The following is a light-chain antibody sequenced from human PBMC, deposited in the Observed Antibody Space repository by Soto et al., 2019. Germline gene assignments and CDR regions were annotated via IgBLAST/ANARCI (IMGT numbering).Light chain of an antibody. CDR1: QGIRND. Sequence: AIQMTQSPSSLSASVGDRVTITCRASQGIRNDLGWYQQKPGKAPKLLIYVASSLQSGVPSRFSGSVSGTDFTLTISSLQPDDFATYYCQQYNSYSRTFGQGTKVDIK. CDR3: QQYNSYSRT. V-gene: IGKV1-6*01. CDR2: VAS. J-gene: IGKJ1*01.